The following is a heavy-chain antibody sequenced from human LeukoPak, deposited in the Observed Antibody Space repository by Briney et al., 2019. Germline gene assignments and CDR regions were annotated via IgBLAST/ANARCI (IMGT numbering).Heavy chain of an antibody. Sequence: GASVKVSCKASGGTFSSYAVNWVRQATGQGLEWMGWMNPNSGNTGYAQKFQGRVTITRNTSISTAYMELSSLRSEDTAVYYCARGGRRAAPYYFDYWGQGTLVTVSS. D-gene: IGHD6-6*01. CDR3: ARGGRRAAPYYFDY. J-gene: IGHJ4*02. V-gene: IGHV1-8*03. CDR2: MNPNSGNT. CDR1: GGTFSSYA.